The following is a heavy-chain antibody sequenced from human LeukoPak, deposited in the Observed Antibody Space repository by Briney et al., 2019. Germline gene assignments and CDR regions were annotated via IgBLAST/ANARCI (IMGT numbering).Heavy chain of an antibody. CDR1: GGSISSYY. CDR2: IYTSGST. CDR3: ASQRGYSYGPRGYYFDY. D-gene: IGHD5-18*01. J-gene: IGHJ4*02. Sequence: PSETLSLTCTVSGGSISSYYWSWIRQPAGKGLEWIGRIYTSGSTNYNPSPKSRVTMSVDTSKNQFSLKLSSVTAADTAVYYCASQRGYSYGPRGYYFDYWGQGTLVTVSS. V-gene: IGHV4-4*07.